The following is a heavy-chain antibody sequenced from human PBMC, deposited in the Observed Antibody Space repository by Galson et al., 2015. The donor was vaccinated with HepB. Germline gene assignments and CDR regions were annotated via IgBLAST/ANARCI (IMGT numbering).Heavy chain of an antibody. D-gene: IGHD2-2*01. V-gene: IGHV3-30*03. CDR2: ISYDGSNK. CDR1: GFTFSSYG. CDR3: ARALFDCSSTSCLPGSIDY. J-gene: IGHJ4*02. Sequence: SLRLSCAASGFTFSSYGMHWVRQAPGKGLEWVAVISYDGSNKYYADSVKGRFTISRDNSKNTLYLQMNSLRAEDTAVYYCARALFDCSSTSCLPGSIDYWGQGTLVTVSS.